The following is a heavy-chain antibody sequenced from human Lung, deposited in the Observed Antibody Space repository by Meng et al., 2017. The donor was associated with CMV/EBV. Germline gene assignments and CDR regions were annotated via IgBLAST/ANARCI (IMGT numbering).Heavy chain of an antibody. CDR3: ARIGPGLAYDLGRGYFFNKYYFDS. CDR1: YY. D-gene: IGHD3-22*01. Sequence: YYWGWIRQPPGKELEWIGEINHSGRTNYNPSLKSRLTITIDTSEDQVSLRLTSMTAADTAVYFCARIGPGLAYDLGRGYFFNKYYFDSWGQGSLVTVSS. CDR2: INHSGRT. J-gene: IGHJ4*02. V-gene: IGHV4-34*01.